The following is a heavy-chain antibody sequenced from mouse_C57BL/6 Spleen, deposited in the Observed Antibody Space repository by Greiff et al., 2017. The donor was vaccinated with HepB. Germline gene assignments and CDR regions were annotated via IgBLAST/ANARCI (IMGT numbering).Heavy chain of an antibody. CDR1: GYTFTDYN. Sequence: EVQLQQSGPELVKPGASVKMSCKASGYTFTDYNMHWVKQSHGKSLEWIGYINPNNGGTSYNQKFKGKATLTVNKSSSTAYMELRSLTSEDSAVYYCAKGALSWGYAMDYWGQGTSVTVSS. D-gene: IGHD4-1*01. J-gene: IGHJ4*01. CDR2: INPNNGGT. V-gene: IGHV1-22*01. CDR3: AKGALSWGYAMDY.